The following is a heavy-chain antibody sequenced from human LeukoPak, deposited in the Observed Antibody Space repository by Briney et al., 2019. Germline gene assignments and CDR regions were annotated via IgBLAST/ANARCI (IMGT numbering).Heavy chain of an antibody. J-gene: IGHJ4*02. CDR1: GGSISSYY. CDR3: ARDLWGGDGAYFDY. Sequence: SETLSLTCTVSGGSISSYYWSWIRQPPGKGLEWIGYIYYSGSTNYNPSLKSRVTISVDTSKDQFSLKLNSVTAADTAVYYCARDLWGGDGAYFDYWGQGTLVTVSS. CDR2: IYYSGST. D-gene: IGHD7-27*01. V-gene: IGHV4-59*01.